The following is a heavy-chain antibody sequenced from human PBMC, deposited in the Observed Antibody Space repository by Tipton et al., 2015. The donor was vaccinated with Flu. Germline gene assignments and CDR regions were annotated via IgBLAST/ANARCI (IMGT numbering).Heavy chain of an antibody. Sequence: SLRLSCAASGFTVSSNYMSWVRQAPGMGLEWVSVIYSGGSTYYADSVKGRFTISRDNSKNTLYLQMNSLRPEDTAVYYCARPLYSSGWYSIDYWGQGTLVTVSS. CDR3: ARPLYSSGWYSIDY. CDR1: GFTVSSNY. D-gene: IGHD6-19*01. J-gene: IGHJ4*02. V-gene: IGHV3-66*02. CDR2: IYSGGST.